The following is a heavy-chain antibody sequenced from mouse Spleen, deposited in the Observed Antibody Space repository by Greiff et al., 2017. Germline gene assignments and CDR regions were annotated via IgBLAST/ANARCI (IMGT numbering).Heavy chain of an antibody. CDR3: ARWGYDDAMDY. D-gene: IGHD2-2*01. Sequence: QVTLKVCGPGILQSSQTLSLTCSFSGFSLSTSGMGVSWIRQPSGKGLEWLAHIYWDDDKRYNPSLKSRLTISKDTSRNQVFLKITSVDTADTATYYCARWGYDDAMDYWGQGTSVTVSS. CDR1: GFSLSTSGMG. V-gene: IGHV8-12*01. J-gene: IGHJ4*01. CDR2: IYWDDDK.